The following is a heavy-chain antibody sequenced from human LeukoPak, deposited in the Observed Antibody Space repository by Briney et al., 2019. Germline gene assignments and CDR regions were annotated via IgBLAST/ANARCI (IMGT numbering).Heavy chain of an antibody. D-gene: IGHD3-22*01. J-gene: IGHJ3*02. CDR3: AREFSSGYYYEGDAFDI. V-gene: IGHV3-7*01. CDR1: GFTVSSNY. CDR2: IKQDGSEK. Sequence: GGSLRLSCAASGFTVSSNYMSWVRQAPGKGLEWVANIKQDGSEKYSKNSLYLQMNSLRAEDTAVYYCAREFSSGYYYEGDAFDIWGQGTMVTVSS.